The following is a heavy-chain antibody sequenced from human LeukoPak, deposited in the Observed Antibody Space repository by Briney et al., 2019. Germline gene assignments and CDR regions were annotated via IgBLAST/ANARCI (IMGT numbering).Heavy chain of an antibody. Sequence: TGGSLRLSCAASGFTFSNAWMSWVRQAPGKGLEWVGRIKSKTDGGTTDYAAPVKGRFTISRDDSKNTLYLQMNSLKTEDTAVYYCTTEGDRYYYDSRNPDYWGQGTLVTVSS. CDR1: GFTFSNAW. CDR3: TTEGDRYYYDSRNPDY. CDR2: IKSKTDGGTT. D-gene: IGHD3-22*01. V-gene: IGHV3-15*01. J-gene: IGHJ4*02.